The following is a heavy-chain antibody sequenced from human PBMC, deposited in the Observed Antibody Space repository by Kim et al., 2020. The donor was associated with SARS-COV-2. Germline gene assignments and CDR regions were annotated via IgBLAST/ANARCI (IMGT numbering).Heavy chain of an antibody. D-gene: IGHD3-10*01. CDR1: GGSISSYY. Sequence: SETLSLTCTVSGGSISSYYWSWTRQPPGKGLEWIGYIYYSGSTNYNPSLKSRVTIAVDTSKNQFSLKLSSVTAADTAVYYCAGGRGDPQLLWFGESVVWFCGMDVWGQGTTVTVSS. CDR3: AGGRGDPQLLWFGESVVWFCGMDV. CDR2: IYYSGST. V-gene: IGHV4-59*13. J-gene: IGHJ6*02.